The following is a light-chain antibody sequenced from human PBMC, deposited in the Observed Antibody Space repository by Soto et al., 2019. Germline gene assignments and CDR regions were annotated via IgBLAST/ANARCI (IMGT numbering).Light chain of an antibody. Sequence: EIVLTQSPGTLSLSPGERATLSCRASQSVSVHLAWYQQKPGQAPRLLIYDASNRATGIPARFSGSGSGTDFTLTISILEPEDFAVYHCVQRTIWPWTCGQGSKVEIK. V-gene: IGKV3-11*01. CDR2: DAS. CDR3: VQRTIWPWT. J-gene: IGKJ1*01. CDR1: QSVSVH.